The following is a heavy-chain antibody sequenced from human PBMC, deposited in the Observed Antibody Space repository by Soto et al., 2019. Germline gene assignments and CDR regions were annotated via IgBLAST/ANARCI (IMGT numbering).Heavy chain of an antibody. D-gene: IGHD3-22*01. CDR1: GYTFTSYG. V-gene: IGHV1-18*01. J-gene: IGHJ4*02. CDR2: ISAYNGNT. CDR3: ARVLNYYDSSGYYYYDY. Sequence: GASVKVSCKASGYTFTSYGISWVRQAPGQGLEWMGWISAYNGNTNYAQKLQGRVTMTTDTSTSTAYMELRSLRSDDTAVYYCARVLNYYDSSGYYYYDYWGQGTLVTVSS.